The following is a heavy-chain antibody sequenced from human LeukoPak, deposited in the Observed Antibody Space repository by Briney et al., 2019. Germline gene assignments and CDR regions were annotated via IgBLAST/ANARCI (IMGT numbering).Heavy chain of an antibody. D-gene: IGHD6-19*01. CDR3: ARTGKAVAEIPFDY. CDR2: INHSGST. V-gene: IGHV4-34*01. CDR1: GGSFSGYY. Sequence: KPSETLSLTCAVYGGSFSGYYWSWIRQPPGKGLEWIGEINHSGSTNYNPSLKSRVTISVDTSKNQFSLKLSSVTAADTAVYYCARTGKAVAEIPFDYWGQGTLVTVSS. J-gene: IGHJ4*02.